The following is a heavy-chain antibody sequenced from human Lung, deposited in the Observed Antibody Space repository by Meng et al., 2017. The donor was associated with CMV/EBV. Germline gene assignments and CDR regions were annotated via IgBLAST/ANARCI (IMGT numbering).Heavy chain of an antibody. CDR2: IRFDASNK. CDR3: VKGIYPRTYYYYYYGLDV. CDR1: GFTFNTYA. D-gene: IGHD1-7*01. V-gene: IGHV3-30*02. J-gene: IGHJ6*02. Sequence: SCAASGFTFNTYALHWVRQAPGKGLEWVAFIRFDASNKYYADSVKGRFTISRDNFKNTLFLQMNSLRPEDTAVYYCVKGIYPRTYYYYYYGLDVWGQXTSVTVS.